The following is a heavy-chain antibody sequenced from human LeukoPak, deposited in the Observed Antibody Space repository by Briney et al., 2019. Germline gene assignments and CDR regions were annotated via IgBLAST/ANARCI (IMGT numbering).Heavy chain of an antibody. CDR1: GYTFTSYG. V-gene: IGHV1-18*01. J-gene: IGHJ4*02. CDR3: ARVVYMVRGVIITSYFDY. CDR2: ISAYNGNT. Sequence: ASVKVSCKASGYTFTSYGISWVRQAPRQGLEWMGWISAYNGNTNYAQKLQGRVTMTTDTSTSTAYMELRSLRSDDTAVYYCARVVYMVRGVIITSYFDYWGQGTLVTVSS. D-gene: IGHD3-10*01.